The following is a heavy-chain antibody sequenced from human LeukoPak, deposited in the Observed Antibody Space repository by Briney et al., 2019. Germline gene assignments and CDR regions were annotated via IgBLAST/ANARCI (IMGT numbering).Heavy chain of an antibody. V-gene: IGHV4-39*07. CDR2: IYYSGST. J-gene: IGHJ4*02. D-gene: IGHD3-10*01. CDR1: GGSISSSSYY. CDR3: ARDHYGSGSYGC. Sequence: SETLSLTCTVSGGSISSSSYYWGWIRQPPGKGLEWIGSIYYSGSTYYNPSLKSRVTISVDTSKNQFSLKLSSVTAADTAVYYCARDHYGSGSYGCWGQGTLVTVSS.